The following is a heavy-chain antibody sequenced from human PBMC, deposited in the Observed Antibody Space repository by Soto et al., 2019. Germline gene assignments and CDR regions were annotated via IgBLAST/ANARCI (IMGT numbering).Heavy chain of an antibody. D-gene: IGHD6-19*01. J-gene: IGHJ6*02. Sequence: GETLKISCKGSGYTFTSYFIAWLRQMPGKGLGWMGIIYPDDSDTRYSPSFQGQVTISADKSISTAYLQWSSLKASDSAMYYCARPIAVAGQYGMDVWGQATTVTVSS. V-gene: IGHV5-51*01. CDR2: IYPDDSDT. CDR3: ARPIAVAGQYGMDV. CDR1: GYTFTSYF.